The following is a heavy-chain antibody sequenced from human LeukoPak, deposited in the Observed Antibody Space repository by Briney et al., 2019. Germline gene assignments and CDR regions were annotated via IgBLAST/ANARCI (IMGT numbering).Heavy chain of an antibody. V-gene: IGHV1-46*01. J-gene: IGHJ4*02. D-gene: IGHD3-22*01. CDR1: GYTFTSYY. Sequence: GASVKVSFKASGYTFTSYYMHWVRQAPGQGLEWMGIINPSGGSTSYAQKFQGRVTMTRDMSTSTVYMELSSLRSKDTAVYYCATGYYYDSSGYWDWGQGTLVTVSS. CDR2: INPSGGST. CDR3: ATGYYYDSSGYWD.